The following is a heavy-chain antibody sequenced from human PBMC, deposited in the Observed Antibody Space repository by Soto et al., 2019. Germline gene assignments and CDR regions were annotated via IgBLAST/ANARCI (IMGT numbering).Heavy chain of an antibody. CDR3: ARERPITMVRVVIITSYYYRRDV. CDR1: GGSFSGYY. D-gene: IGHD3-10*01. Sequence: SETLSLTCAVYGGSFSGYYWSWIRQPPGKGLEWIGEINHSGSTNYNPSLKSRVTISVDTSKNQFSLKLSSVTAADTAVYYCARERPITMVRVVIITSYYYRRDVWGQGTTVTDSS. V-gene: IGHV4-34*01. CDR2: INHSGST. J-gene: IGHJ6*02.